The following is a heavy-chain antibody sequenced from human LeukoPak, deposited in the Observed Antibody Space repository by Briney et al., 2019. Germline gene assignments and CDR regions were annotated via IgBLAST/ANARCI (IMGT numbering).Heavy chain of an antibody. J-gene: IGHJ4*02. CDR3: ASSHKGAAVEDY. V-gene: IGHV1-2*02. D-gene: IGHD6-13*01. CDR2: LNPNSGGT. Sequence: ASVKVSCKASGYTFTGYYMHWVRQAPGQGLEWMGWLNPNSGGTNYAQKFQGRVTMTRDTSISTAYMELSRLRSDDTAVYYCASSHKGAAVEDYWGQGTLVTVSS. CDR1: GYTFTGYY.